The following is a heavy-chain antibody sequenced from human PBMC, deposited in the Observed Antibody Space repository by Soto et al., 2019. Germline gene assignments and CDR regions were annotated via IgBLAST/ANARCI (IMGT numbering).Heavy chain of an antibody. D-gene: IGHD3-16*01. CDR2: LYSGGYT. Sequence: QLVESGGALVHRGGSLRISCEASGFNVSVNYMAWVRQAPGKGLEWVSLLYSGGYTNYADSVKDRFIISRDNSKNTLHLQMNSRRVEDPAVYYSVTPLFYGPWGQGTLVTVSS. J-gene: IGHJ4*02. V-gene: IGHV3-66*01. CDR1: GFNVSVNY. CDR3: VTPLFYGP.